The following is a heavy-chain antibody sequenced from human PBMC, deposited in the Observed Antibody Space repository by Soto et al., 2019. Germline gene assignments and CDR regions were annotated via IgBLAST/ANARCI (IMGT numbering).Heavy chain of an antibody. Sequence: PENLSLTCAVSGVVPRGGANYLGLLLQHPGKGLEYIGSIYSGGSTYYNPSLKSRVTLSVDATQNQFSLRLTSVTAADTAVYYCARRHSATWLFDYWGLGTLGTVSS. CDR2: IYSGGST. J-gene: IGHJ4*02. D-gene: IGHD3-9*01. V-gene: IGHV4-39*01. CDR3: ARRHSATWLFDY. CDR1: GVVPRGGANY.